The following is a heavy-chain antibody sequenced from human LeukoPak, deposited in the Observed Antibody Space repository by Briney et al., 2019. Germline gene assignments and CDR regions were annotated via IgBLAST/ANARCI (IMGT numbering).Heavy chain of an antibody. J-gene: IGHJ5*02. CDR1: GGTFSSYA. D-gene: IGHD3-10*01. CDR3: ARAMVRGVIKKFDWFDP. Sequence: SVKVSCKASGGTFSSYAISGVRQARGQGLEWMGGIIPIVGTANYAQKFQGRVTITADKSTSTAYMELSSLRSEDTAVYYSARAMVRGVIKKFDWFDPWGQGTLVTVSS. V-gene: IGHV1-69*06. CDR2: IIPIVGTA.